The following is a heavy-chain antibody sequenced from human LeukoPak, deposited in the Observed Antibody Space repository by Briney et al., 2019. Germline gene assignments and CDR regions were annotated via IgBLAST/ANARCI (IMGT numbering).Heavy chain of an antibody. D-gene: IGHD2-15*01. CDR3: ARDGIGDYCSCGSCLMFDP. Sequence: GGSLILSCAASAFTFSDYCMHCVRQAPGEGLVWVSRISSDGSRVTYADSVKGRFTISRDNAKNTLYLQMNSLRVEDTAVYYCARDGIGDYCSCGSCLMFDPWGQGTLVTVSS. J-gene: IGHJ5*02. CDR1: AFTFSDYC. V-gene: IGHV3-74*01. CDR2: ISSDGSRV.